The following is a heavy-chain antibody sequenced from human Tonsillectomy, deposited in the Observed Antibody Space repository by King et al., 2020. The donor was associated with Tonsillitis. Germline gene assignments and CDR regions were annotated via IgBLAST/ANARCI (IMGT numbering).Heavy chain of an antibody. D-gene: IGHD3-10*01. Sequence: VQLVQSGAEVKKPGSSVKVSCKASGGTFSSYTITWVRQAPGQGLEWMGGIIPFFGTANYAQKFQGRVTVTADEFTSTAYMELSSLRSEDTAVYYGAGGHRDAYYYSGVDVWGQGTTVTVSS. J-gene: IGHJ6*02. CDR2: IIPFFGTA. V-gene: IGHV1-69*01. CDR1: GGTFSSYT. CDR3: AGGHRDAYYYSGVDV.